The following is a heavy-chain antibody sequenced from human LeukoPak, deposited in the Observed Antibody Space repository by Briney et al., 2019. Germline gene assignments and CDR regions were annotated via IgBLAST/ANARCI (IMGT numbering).Heavy chain of an antibody. D-gene: IGHD3-10*01. V-gene: IGHV1-69*13. CDR1: GGTFSSYA. J-gene: IGHJ4*02. CDR2: IIPIFGTA. CDR3: ARETGITMVRGVRVEIGTFDY. Sequence: SVKVSCKASGGTFSSYAISWVRQAPGQGLEWMGGIIPIFGTANYAQKFQGRVTITADESTSTAYMELSSLRSEDTAVYYCARETGITMVRGVRVEIGTFDYWGQGTLVTVSS.